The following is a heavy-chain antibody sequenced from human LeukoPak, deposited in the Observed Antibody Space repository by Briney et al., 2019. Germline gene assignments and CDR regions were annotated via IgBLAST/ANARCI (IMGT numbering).Heavy chain of an antibody. CDR3: AKVATWTYFDY. D-gene: IGHD3/OR15-3a*01. V-gene: IGHV3-23*01. CDR2: ISGSGDST. J-gene: IGHJ4*02. CDR1: GFTFSSYA. Sequence: GGSLRLSCAASGFTFSSYAMSWVRQAPGKGLEWVSAISGSGDSTYYADSVEGRSTISRDNSKNTVYLQMNSLRADDTAVYYCAKVATWTYFDYWGQGTLVTVSS.